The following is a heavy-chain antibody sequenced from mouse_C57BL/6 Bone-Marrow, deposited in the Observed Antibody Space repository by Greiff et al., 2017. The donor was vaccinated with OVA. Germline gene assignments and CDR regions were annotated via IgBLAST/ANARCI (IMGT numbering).Heavy chain of an antibody. D-gene: IGHD2-4*01. CDR1: GFNIKDDY. CDR3: TTYPIYYDYDEGAAWFAY. J-gene: IGHJ3*01. V-gene: IGHV14-4*01. CDR2: IDPENGDT. Sequence: EVQLQQSGAELVRPGASVKLSCTASGFNIKDDYMHWVKQRPEQGLEWIGWIDPENGDTEYASKFQGKATITADTSSNTAYLQLSSLTSEDTAVYYCTTYPIYYDYDEGAAWFAYWGQGTLVTVSA.